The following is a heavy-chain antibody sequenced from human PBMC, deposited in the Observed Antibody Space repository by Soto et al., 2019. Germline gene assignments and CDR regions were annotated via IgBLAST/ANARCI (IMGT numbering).Heavy chain of an antibody. CDR3: ARRPHCSGGICYYGLDN. J-gene: IGHJ4*02. CDR2: MNPDSVYA. D-gene: IGHD2-15*01. V-gene: IGHV1-8*01. CDR1: GYTFTNSD. Sequence: QVQLVQSGAAVKKPGASVKVSCKASGYTFTNSDINWVRQTPGQGVEWMGWMNPDSVYAPYAQKFQGRVTLTTSTSTSTVYMEMRSLGSEDTAVYYCARRPHCSGGICYYGLDNWGQGTLVTVSS.